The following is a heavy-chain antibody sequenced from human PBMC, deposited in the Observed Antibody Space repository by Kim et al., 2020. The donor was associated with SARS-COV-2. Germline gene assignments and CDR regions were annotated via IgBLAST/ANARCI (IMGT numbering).Heavy chain of an antibody. Sequence: SETLSLTCTVSGGSVSSGSYYWSWIRQPPGKGLEWIGYIYYSGSTNYNPSLKSRVTISVDTSKNQFSLKLSSVTAADTAVYYCARASGIAARFPLDYWGQGTLVTVSS. J-gene: IGHJ4*02. D-gene: IGHD6-6*01. CDR3: ARASGIAARFPLDY. CDR1: GGSVSSGSYY. V-gene: IGHV4-61*01. CDR2: IYYSGST.